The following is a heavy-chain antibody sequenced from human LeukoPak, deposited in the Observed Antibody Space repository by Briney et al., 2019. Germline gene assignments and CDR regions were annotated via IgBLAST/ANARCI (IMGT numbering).Heavy chain of an antibody. CDR2: ISSSSYI. Sequence: GGSLRLSCAASGFTFSSYSMNWVRQAPGKGLEWVSSISSSSYIYYADSVKGRFTISRDNAKNSLYLQMNSLRAEDTAVYYCARDDHLRDWNGFTEIKNFDYWGQGTLVTVSS. V-gene: IGHV3-21*01. CDR3: ARDDHLRDWNGFTEIKNFDY. D-gene: IGHD1-1*01. CDR1: GFTFSSYS. J-gene: IGHJ4*02.